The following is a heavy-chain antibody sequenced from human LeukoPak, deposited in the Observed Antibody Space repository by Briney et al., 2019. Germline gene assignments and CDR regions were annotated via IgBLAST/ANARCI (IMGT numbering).Heavy chain of an antibody. CDR1: GFTFSSYA. V-gene: IGHV3-23*01. Sequence: GGSLRLSCAASGFTFSSYAMSWVRQAPGKGLEWVSTISGSGGSTYYPDSVKGRFTISRDNSKNTLYLQMNSLRAEDTAVYYCAKLGDSSGNLLNWFDPWGQGTLVTVSS. D-gene: IGHD3-22*01. J-gene: IGHJ5*02. CDR2: ISGSGGST. CDR3: AKLGDSSGNLLNWFDP.